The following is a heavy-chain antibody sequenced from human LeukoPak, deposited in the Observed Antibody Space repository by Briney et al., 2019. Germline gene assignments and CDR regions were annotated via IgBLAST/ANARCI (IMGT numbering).Heavy chain of an antibody. J-gene: IGHJ4*01. CDR1: GFTFSSYG. Sequence: GGSLRLSCAASGFTFSSYGMHWVRQAPGKGLEWVTFIRHDGSNKYYADSVKGRFTISRDNSKNTLYLQMNSLRAEDTAIYYCAKDLQRSLDYWGQGTLLTVSS. CDR3: AKDLQRSLDY. D-gene: IGHD6-25*01. V-gene: IGHV3-30*02. CDR2: IRHDGSNK.